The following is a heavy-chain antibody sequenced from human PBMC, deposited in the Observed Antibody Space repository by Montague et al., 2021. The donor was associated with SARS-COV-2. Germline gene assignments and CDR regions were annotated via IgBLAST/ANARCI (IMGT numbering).Heavy chain of an antibody. CDR3: ARAYCGGDCYYLYIWFDS. V-gene: IGHV4-38-2*02. CDR2: IYHGGFT. CDR1: GCSISSGYF. D-gene: IGHD2-21*01. Sequence: SETLSLTCSVSGCSISSGYFWGWIRQPPGKGLEWIGAIYHGGFTHYNPSLKSRLTMSLDTSKNQFSLRLSSVTAADTAIYYCARAYCGGDCYYLYIWFDSWGRGALVTVSS. J-gene: IGHJ5*01.